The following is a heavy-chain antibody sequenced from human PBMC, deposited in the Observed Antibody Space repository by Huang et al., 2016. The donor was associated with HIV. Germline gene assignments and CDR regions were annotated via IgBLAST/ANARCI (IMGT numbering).Heavy chain of an antibody. V-gene: IGHV4-34*01. J-gene: IGHJ3*02. D-gene: IGHD1-1*01. CDR2: INHSGST. CDR3: ARERMMSWLDDHDAFDI. Sequence: QVQLQQWGAGLLKPSETLSLTCAVYGGSFSGYYWSWIRQSPGKGLEWIGEINHSGSTTYNPSLRSRLTISVDTSKNQVSLQLSSVTAADTAVYYCARERMMSWLDDHDAFDIWGQGTMVTVSS. CDR1: GGSFSGYY.